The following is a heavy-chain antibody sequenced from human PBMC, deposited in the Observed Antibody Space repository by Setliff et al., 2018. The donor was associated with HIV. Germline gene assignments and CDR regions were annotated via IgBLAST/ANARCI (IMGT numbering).Heavy chain of an antibody. V-gene: IGHV1-18*01. Sequence: ASVKVSCKASGYTFTSYGISWVRQAPGQGLEWVGWISPYNGNTNYAQKLQGRFTISRDSSKNTWYLQMNSLRPDDTAVYYCARGASGEYYFDYWGQGTPVTVSS. CDR3: ARGASGEYYFDY. CDR2: ISPYNGNT. D-gene: IGHD3-10*01. CDR1: GYTFTSYG. J-gene: IGHJ4*02.